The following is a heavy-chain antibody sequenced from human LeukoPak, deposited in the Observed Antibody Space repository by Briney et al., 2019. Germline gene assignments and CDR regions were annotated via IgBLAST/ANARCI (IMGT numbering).Heavy chain of an antibody. Sequence: SVKVSFKASGGTFSSYAISWVRQAPGQGLEWMGGTIPIFGTANYAQKFQGRVTITADESTSTAYMELSNLRSEDTAVYYCARESQWSRAFDYWGQGTLVTVSS. J-gene: IGHJ4*02. CDR2: TIPIFGTA. V-gene: IGHV1-69*13. D-gene: IGHD2-8*01. CDR3: ARESQWSRAFDY. CDR1: GGTFSSYA.